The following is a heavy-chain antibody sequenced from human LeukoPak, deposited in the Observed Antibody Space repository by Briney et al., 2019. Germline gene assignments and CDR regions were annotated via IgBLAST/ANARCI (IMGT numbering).Heavy chain of an antibody. V-gene: IGHV4-59*01. CDR3: ARDSLTPL. CDR2: IHYSGST. J-gene: IGHJ4*02. CDR1: GGSISSYY. Sequence: SETLSLTCTVSGGSISSYYWSWIRQPPGKGLEWIGYIHYSGSTNYNPSLKSRVTISVDTSKNQFSLKLSSVTAADTAVYYCARDSLTPLWGQGTLVTVSS. D-gene: IGHD1-14*01.